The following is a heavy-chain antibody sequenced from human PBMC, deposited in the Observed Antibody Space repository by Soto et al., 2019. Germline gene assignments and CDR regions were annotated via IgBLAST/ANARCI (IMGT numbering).Heavy chain of an antibody. CDR2: IHPSDFDT. J-gene: IGHJ5*02. CDR1: GYSFTSYW. CDR3: AIHSTGYEDS. Sequence: PGESLKVSCKGSGYSFTSYWIGWVRQMPWKGLEWMGIIHPSDFDTRYSPSFQGQVTISADKSISTAYLQWNSLRAADTAMYYCAIHSTGYEDSWGQGTLVTVSS. V-gene: IGHV5-51*01. D-gene: IGHD5-12*01.